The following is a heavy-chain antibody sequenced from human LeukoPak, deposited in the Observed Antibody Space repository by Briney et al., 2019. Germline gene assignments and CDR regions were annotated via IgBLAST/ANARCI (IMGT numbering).Heavy chain of an antibody. CDR2: IWYDGSNK. D-gene: IGHD6-6*01. CDR3: AKTGDSSSSGPFDYYYYYMDV. J-gene: IGHJ6*03. Sequence: PGGSLRLSCAASGFTFSSYGMHWVSQAPGKGLVGVAVIWYDGSNKYYADSVKGRFTISRDNSKNTLYLQMNSLRAEDTAVYYCAKTGDSSSSGPFDYYYYYMDVWGKGTTVTVSS. V-gene: IGHV3-33*06. CDR1: GFTFSSYG.